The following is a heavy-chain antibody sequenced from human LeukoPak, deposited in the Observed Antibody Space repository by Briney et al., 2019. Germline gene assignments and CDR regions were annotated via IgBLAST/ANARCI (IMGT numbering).Heavy chain of an antibody. Sequence: ASVKVSCKASGYTFTGYYMHWVRQAPGQGLEWMGWINPNSGGTNYAQKFQGRVTMTSDTSISTAYMELSGLTPDDTAPYYCARGGGFGSSWYEAFWGQGTLVTVSS. J-gene: IGHJ4*02. CDR3: ARGGGFGSSWYEAF. CDR2: INPNSGGT. CDR1: GYTFTGYY. V-gene: IGHV1-2*02. D-gene: IGHD6-13*01.